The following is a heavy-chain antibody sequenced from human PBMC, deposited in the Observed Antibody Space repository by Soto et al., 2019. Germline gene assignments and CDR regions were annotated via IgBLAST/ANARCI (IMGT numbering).Heavy chain of an antibody. CDR2: INPNSGGA. D-gene: IGHD6-19*01. V-gene: IGHV1-2*04. Sequence: ASVKVSCKASGYTFTGFYLHWVRQVPGQGLEWMGWINPNSGGANYTQKFQGWVTMTRDTSTSTAYMELSRLRSDDTAVYYCACSRALIAVAGGTEVYFDGWGQVKLVTVS. CDR1: GYTFTGFY. CDR3: ACSRALIAVAGGTEVYFDG. J-gene: IGHJ4*02.